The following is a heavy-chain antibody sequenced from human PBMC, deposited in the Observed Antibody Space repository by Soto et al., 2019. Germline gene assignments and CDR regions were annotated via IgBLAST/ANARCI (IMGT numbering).Heavy chain of an antibody. CDR3: ERYESKLVMRTHWCDP. V-gene: IGHV5-51*01. CDR1: GYSFTSYW. CDR2: IYPGDSDT. Sequence: GESLDISCKGSGYSFTSYWIGWVRQMPGKGLEWMGIIYPGDSDTRYSPSFQGQVTISADKSISTAYLQWSSLKASDTAMYYCERYESKLVMRTHWCDPWVQGKLGTGS. J-gene: IGHJ5*02. D-gene: IGHD3-9*01.